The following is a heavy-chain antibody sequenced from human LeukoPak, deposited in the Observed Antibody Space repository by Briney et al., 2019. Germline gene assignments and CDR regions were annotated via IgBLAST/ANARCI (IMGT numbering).Heavy chain of an antibody. CDR1: GFTFSSYW. J-gene: IGHJ4*02. CDR3: AREVTADAGNLDY. D-gene: IGHD7-27*01. V-gene: IGHV3-7*01. CDR2: IKQDGSEK. Sequence: GGSLRLSCAASGFTFSSYWMSWVRQAPGKGLEWVANIKQDGSEKYYVDSVKGRFTISRDNAKNSLYLQMNSLRAEDTAVYYCAREVTADAGNLDYWGQGTLVTVSS.